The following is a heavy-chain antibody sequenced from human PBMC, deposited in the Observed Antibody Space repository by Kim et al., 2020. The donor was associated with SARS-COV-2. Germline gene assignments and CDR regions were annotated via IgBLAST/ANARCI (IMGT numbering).Heavy chain of an antibody. CDR3: ARGQRGGIAAAVTNWFDP. CDR1: GYTFTSYD. V-gene: IGHV1-8*01. J-gene: IGHJ5*02. CDR2: MNPNSGNT. D-gene: IGHD6-13*01. Sequence: ASVKVSCKASGYTFTSYDINWVRQATGQGLEWMGWMNPNSGNTGYAQKFQGRVTMTRNTSISTAYMELSSLRSEDTAVYYCARGQRGGIAAAVTNWFDPWGQGPLVNVSS.